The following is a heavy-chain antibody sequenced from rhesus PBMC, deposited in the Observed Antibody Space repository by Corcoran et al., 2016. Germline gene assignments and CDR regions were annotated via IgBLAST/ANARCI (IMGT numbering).Heavy chain of an antibody. J-gene: IGHJ4*01. CDR1: GGSISDSYR. V-gene: IGHV4S10*01. D-gene: IGHD2-2*01. Sequence: QAQLQESGPGVVKPSETLSLTCAVSGGSISDSYRWSWIRQPPGKGLGWIGNIYGSVPTTNSSPSLKGRVTISKDTSKNQFSLKLSFVTAADTAVYYCAKGIDLQYFDWGQGVLVTVSS. CDR2: IYGSVPTT. CDR3: AKGIDLQYFD.